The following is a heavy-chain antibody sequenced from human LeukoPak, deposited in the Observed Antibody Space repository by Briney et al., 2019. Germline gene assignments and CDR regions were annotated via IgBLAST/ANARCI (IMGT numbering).Heavy chain of an antibody. CDR3: ATHTGVRYYGSGSYYNRYFDY. CDR2: IYYSGST. V-gene: IGHV4-59*01. J-gene: IGHJ4*02. Sequence: SETRSLTCTVSGGSISSYYWSWIRQPPGKGLEWIGYIYYSGSTNYNPSLKSRVTISVDTSKNQFSLKLSSVTAADTAVYYCATHTGVRYYGSGSYYNRYFDYWGQGTLLTVSS. D-gene: IGHD3-10*01. CDR1: GGSISSYY.